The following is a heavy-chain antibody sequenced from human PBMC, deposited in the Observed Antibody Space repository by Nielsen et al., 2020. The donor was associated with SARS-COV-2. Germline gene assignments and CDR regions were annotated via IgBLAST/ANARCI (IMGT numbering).Heavy chain of an antibody. CDR1: GFTFSSYS. CDR2: ISYDGSNK. CDR3: VKDEAYYGSGSYYDAFDI. J-gene: IGHJ3*02. D-gene: IGHD3-10*01. Sequence: GGSLRLSCAASGFTFSSYSMNWVRQAPGKGLEWVAVISYDGSNKYYADSVKGRFTISRDNSKNTLYLQMSSLRAEDTAVYYCVKDEAYYGSGSYYDAFDIWGQGTMVTVSS. V-gene: IGHV3-30*18.